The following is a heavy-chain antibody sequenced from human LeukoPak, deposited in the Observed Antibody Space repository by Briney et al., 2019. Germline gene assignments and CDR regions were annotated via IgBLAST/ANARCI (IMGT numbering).Heavy chain of an antibody. CDR3: ARLGPTLFDY. J-gene: IGHJ4*02. V-gene: IGHV1-2*02. CDR1: GYTFTGYY. CDR2: INPNSGGT. D-gene: IGHD1-26*01. Sequence: ASVKVSCKASGYTFTGYYMHWVRQAPGQGLEWMGWINPNSGGTNYAQKFQGRVTMTRDTSTSTVYMELSSLRSEDTAVYYCARLGPTLFDYWGQGTLVTVSS.